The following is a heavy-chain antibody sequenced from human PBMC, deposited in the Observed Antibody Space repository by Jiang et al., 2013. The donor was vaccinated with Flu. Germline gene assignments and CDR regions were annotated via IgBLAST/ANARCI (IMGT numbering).Heavy chain of an antibody. Sequence: RLSCTASGFTFSDYYMTWIRQAPGKGLEWLSHILASGTIKYYADSVKGRFTISRDNGKNSLYLQMNNLRADDTAVYYCARFWSGYFDYWGQGALVTVSS. V-gene: IGHV3-11*01. CDR3: ARFWSGYFDY. CDR1: GFTFSDYY. J-gene: IGHJ4*02. D-gene: IGHD3-3*01. CDR2: ILASGTIK.